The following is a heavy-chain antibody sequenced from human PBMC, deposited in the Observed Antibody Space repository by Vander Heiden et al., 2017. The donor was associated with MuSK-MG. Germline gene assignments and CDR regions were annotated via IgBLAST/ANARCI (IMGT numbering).Heavy chain of an antibody. CDR2: FSDSGSST. CDR3: AKKRISRYFYMDV. Sequence: EVQLLESGGGLVQPGGSLTLSCAASGFSVSSYGVSWVRQAPGKGLEWVSGFSDSGSSTYYADSVKGRFTISRDNFKNTLYLQMNSLRAEDTAVYYCAKKRISRYFYMDVWGKGTSVTVSS. CDR1: GFSVSSYG. V-gene: IGHV3-23*01. J-gene: IGHJ6*03.